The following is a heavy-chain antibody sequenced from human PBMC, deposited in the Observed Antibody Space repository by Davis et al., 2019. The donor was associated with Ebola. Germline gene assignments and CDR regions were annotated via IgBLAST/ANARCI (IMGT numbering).Heavy chain of an antibody. CDR3: ARGGYCSGGSGYYFDY. CDR1: GYTFTSYA. D-gene: IGHD2-15*01. V-gene: IGHV1-3*01. J-gene: IGHJ4*02. Sequence: AASVKVSCKASGYTFTSYAMHWVRQAPGHRLEWMGWINAGNGNTKYSQKFQGRVTITRDTSASTAYMELSSLRSEDTAVYYCARGGYCSGGSGYYFDYWGQGTLVTVSS. CDR2: INAGNGNT.